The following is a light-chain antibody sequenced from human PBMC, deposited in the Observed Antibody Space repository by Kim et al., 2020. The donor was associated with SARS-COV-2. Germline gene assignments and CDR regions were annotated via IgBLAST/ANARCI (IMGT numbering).Light chain of an antibody. CDR2: DVS. CDR1: SSDVGAYNY. V-gene: IGLV2-11*01. J-gene: IGLJ3*02. Sequence: QSALTQPRSVSGSPGQSVTISCTGTSSDVGAYNYVSWYQQHPGKAPKLMIYDVSKRPSGVPDRFSGSKSGNTASLTISGLRAEDETDYYCCSYAGSYTGVFGGGTQLTVL. CDR3: CSYAGSYTGV.